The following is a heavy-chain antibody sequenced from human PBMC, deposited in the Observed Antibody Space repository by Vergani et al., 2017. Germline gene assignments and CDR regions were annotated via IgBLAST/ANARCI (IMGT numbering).Heavy chain of an antibody. D-gene: IGHD6-13*01. Sequence: QVQLQQWGAGLLKPSETLSLTCAVYGGSFSCYYWSWIRQPPGKGLEWIGEINHSGSTNYNPSLKGRVTISVDTSKNQFSLKLRAVTAADTAVYYCARERAAARPLWWGQGTLVTVSS. CDR3: ARERAAARPLW. V-gene: IGHV4-34*01. CDR2: INHSGST. CDR1: GGSFSCYY. J-gene: IGHJ4*02.